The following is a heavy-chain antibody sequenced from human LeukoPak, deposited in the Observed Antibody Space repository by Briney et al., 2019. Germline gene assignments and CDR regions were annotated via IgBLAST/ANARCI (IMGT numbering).Heavy chain of an antibody. V-gene: IGHV4-59*01. D-gene: IGHD3-3*01. CDR2: IYYSGST. J-gene: IGHJ4*02. Sequence: LETLSLTCTVSGASINSDYWSWIRQPPGKGLEWIGYIYYSGSTNYNPSLKSRVTISVDTSKNQFSLKLSSVTAADTAVYYCARGGDFWSGYYSTLEFDYWGQGTLVTVSS. CDR3: ARGGDFWSGYYSTLEFDY. CDR1: GASINSDY.